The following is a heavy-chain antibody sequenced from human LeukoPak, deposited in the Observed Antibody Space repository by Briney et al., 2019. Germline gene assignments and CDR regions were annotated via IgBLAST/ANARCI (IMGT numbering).Heavy chain of an antibody. V-gene: IGHV4-59*08. CDR2: IYYSGST. CDR3: ARHRRTVTFDY. D-gene: IGHD4-11*01. J-gene: IGHJ4*02. CDR1: GGSISNYY. Sequence: SETLSLTCSVSGGSISNYYWSWIRQPPGKGLEWIGYIYYSGSTNCNPSLKSRVTISVDTTKNQFSLQLSSVTAADTAVYYCARHRRTVTFDYWGQGTLVTVSS.